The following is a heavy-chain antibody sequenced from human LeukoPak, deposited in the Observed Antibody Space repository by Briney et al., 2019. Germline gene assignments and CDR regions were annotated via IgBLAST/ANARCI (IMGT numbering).Heavy chain of an antibody. V-gene: IGHV1-2*06. CDR2: INPNSGGT. J-gene: IGHJ4*02. CDR3: ARFARGYSNYEPFDY. CDR1: GYTFTGYY. Sequence: ASVKVSCKASGYTFTGYYMHWVRQAPGQGLEWMGRINPNSGGTNYAQKLQGRVTMTTDTSTSTAYMELRSLRSDDTAVYYCARFARGYSNYEPFDYWGQGTLVTVSS. D-gene: IGHD4-11*01.